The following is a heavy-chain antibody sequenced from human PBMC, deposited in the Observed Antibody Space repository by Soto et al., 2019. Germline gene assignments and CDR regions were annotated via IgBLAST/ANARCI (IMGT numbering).Heavy chain of an antibody. CDR3: ARNTWGTGDFDL. CDR2: MNPNSGNT. CDR1: GYTFTSYD. J-gene: IGHJ4*01. D-gene: IGHD7-27*01. Sequence: QVQLVQSGAEVKKPGASVKVSCKASGYTFTSYDINWMRQATGQGLEWLGWMNPNSGNTGYSQKFQGRVILTRDTSTSTAYMELSSLTDEDTAIYYCARNTWGTGDFDLWGHGTLVTVSS. V-gene: IGHV1-8*01.